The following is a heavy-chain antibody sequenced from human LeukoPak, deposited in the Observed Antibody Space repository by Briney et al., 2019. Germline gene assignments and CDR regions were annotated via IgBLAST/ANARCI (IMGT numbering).Heavy chain of an antibody. CDR2: INHSGST. J-gene: IGHJ4*02. CDR1: GGSFSGYY. CDR3: ARSNYDFWGGPTYYFDY. D-gene: IGHD3-3*01. V-gene: IGHV4-34*01. Sequence: PSETLSLTCAVYGGSFSGYYWSWIRQPPGKGLEWIGEINHSGSTNYNPSLTSRVTISVDTSKNQFSLKLSSVTAADTAVYYCARSNYDFWGGPTYYFDYWGQGTLVTVSS.